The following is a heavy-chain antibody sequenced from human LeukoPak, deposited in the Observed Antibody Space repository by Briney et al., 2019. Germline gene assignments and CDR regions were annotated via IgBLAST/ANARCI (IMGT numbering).Heavy chain of an antibody. J-gene: IGHJ4*02. V-gene: IGHV3-7*01. D-gene: IGHD2-8*01. CDR2: IKQDGSEK. Sequence: GGSLRLSCAPSGFTSSSYWMSWVRHAPKGGLGWVANIKQDGSEKYYMDSGKGRFTISRDNAKNLLYLQMNSLRAEDTAVYYCTRANHRPPPIDYWGQGTLVTVSS. CDR3: TRANHRPPPIDY. CDR1: GFTSSSYW.